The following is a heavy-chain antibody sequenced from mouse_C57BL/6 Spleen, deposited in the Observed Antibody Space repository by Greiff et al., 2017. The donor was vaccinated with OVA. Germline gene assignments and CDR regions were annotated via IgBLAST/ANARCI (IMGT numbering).Heavy chain of an antibody. CDR1: GFTFSDYG. CDR2: ISSGSSTI. V-gene: IGHV5-17*01. J-gene: IGHJ4*01. Sequence: EVKLMESGGGLVKPGGSLKLSCAASGFTFSDYGMHWVRQAPEKGLEWVAYISSGSSTIYYADTVKGRFTISRDNAKNTLFLQMTSLRSEDTAMYYCARRTYYGSSPYYAMDYWGQGTSVTVSS. CDR3: ARRTYYGSSPYYAMDY. D-gene: IGHD1-1*01.